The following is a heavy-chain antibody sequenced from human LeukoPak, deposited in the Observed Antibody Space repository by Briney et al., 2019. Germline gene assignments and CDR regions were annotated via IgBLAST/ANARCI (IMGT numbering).Heavy chain of an antibody. J-gene: IGHJ6*03. Sequence: GGSLRLSCAASGFTFSSYSMNRVRQAPGKGLEWVSYISSSSSTIYYADSVKGRFTISRDNAKNSLYLQMNSLRAEDTAIYYCAREVDDFWSTTRGFMDVWGKGTTVAVSS. CDR3: AREVDDFWSTTRGFMDV. D-gene: IGHD3-3*01. CDR1: GFTFSSYS. CDR2: ISSSSSTI. V-gene: IGHV3-48*01.